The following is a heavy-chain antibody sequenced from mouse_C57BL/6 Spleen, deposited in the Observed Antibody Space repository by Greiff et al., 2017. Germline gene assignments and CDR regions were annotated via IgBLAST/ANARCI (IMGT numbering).Heavy chain of an antibody. V-gene: IGHV1-15*01. D-gene: IGHD2-14*01. Sequence: VKLVESGAELVRPGASVTLSCKASGYTFTDYEMHWVKQTPVHGLEWLGAIDTETGGPAYNQKFKGKAILTADKSYRTAYMGFLSLTSEDSAVYYWTRSRYYRNGCAYWGQGTLVTVSA. J-gene: IGHJ3*01. CDR3: TRSRYYRNGCAY. CDR1: GYTFTDYE. CDR2: IDTETGGP.